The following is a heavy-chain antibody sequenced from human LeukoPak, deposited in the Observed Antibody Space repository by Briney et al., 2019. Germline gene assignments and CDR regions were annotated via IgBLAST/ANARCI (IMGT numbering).Heavy chain of an antibody. V-gene: IGHV4-39*07. CDR3: ARESGQQLAYGMDV. D-gene: IGHD6-13*01. CDR2: IYYSGST. CDR1: GGSISSSSYY. J-gene: IGHJ6*02. Sequence: SETLSLTCTVSGGSISSSSYYWGWIRQPPGKGLEWIGSIYYSGSTYYNPSLKSRVTISVDTSKNQFSLKLSSVTAADTAVYYCARESGQQLAYGMDVWGQGTTVTVSS.